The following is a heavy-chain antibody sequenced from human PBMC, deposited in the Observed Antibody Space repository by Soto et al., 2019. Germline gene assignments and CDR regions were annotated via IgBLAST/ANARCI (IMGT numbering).Heavy chain of an antibody. CDR2: ISGRGST. Sequence: EVQLLQYGGGLVHPGESLRLYCEASGFTFSSYAMSWVRQAPGKGLGWVSGISGRGSTNYADSVKGRFAISRDNSKNTLYLQMNSLRAEDTAVYYCAKEKDYEYVWGSYRYTSDYWGQGTLVTVSS. CDR3: AKEKDYEYVWGSYRYTSDY. V-gene: IGHV3-23*01. CDR1: GFTFSSYA. D-gene: IGHD3-16*02. J-gene: IGHJ4*02.